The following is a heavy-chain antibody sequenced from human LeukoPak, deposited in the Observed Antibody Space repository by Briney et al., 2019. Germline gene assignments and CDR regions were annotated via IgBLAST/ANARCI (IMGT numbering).Heavy chain of an antibody. D-gene: IGHD3-9*01. V-gene: IGHV3-23*01. CDR2: ISGSGGST. CDR3: AKARYDILTGYSLIDY. CDR1: GFTFSSYG. Sequence: GALRLSCAASGFTFSSYGMSWVRQAPGKGLEWVSAISGSGGSTYYADSVKGRFTISRDNSKNTLYLQMNSLRAEDTAVYYCAKARYDILTGYSLIDYWGQGTLVTVSS. J-gene: IGHJ4*02.